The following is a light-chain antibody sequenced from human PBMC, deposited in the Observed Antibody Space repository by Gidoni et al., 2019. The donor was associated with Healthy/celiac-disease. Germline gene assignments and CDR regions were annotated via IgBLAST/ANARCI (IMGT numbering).Light chain of an antibody. V-gene: IGKV4-1*01. CDR1: QSVLYSSNNKNY. J-gene: IGKJ1*01. Sequence: DIVMTQSPDSLAVSLGERATINCKSSQSVLYSSNNKNYLAWYQQKPGQPPKLLIYWASTRESGVPDRFSGSGSGTDFTLTISSLQAEDVAVYYCQQYYSTQLTFXQXTKVEIK. CDR2: WAS. CDR3: QQYYSTQLT.